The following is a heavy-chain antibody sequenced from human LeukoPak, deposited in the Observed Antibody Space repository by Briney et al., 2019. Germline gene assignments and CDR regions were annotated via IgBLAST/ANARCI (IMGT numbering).Heavy chain of an antibody. CDR2: IIPIFGTA. Sequence: ASVKVSCXASGGTFSSYAISWVRQAPGQGLEWMGGIIPIFGTANYAQKFQGRVTITADESTSTAYMELSSLRSEDTAVYYCARVELDSSGLRYWGQGTLVTVSS. CDR3: ARVELDSSGLRY. D-gene: IGHD6-19*01. V-gene: IGHV1-69*13. CDR1: GGTFSSYA. J-gene: IGHJ4*02.